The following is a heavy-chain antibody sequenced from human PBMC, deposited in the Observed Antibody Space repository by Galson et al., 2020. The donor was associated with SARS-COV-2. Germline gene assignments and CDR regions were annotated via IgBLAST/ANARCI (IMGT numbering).Heavy chain of an antibody. CDR1: GGTFSSYA. Sequence: SVKVSCKASGGTFSSYAISWVRQAPGQGLEWMGGIIPIFGTANYAQKFQGRVTITADESTSTAYMELSSLRSEDTAVYYCAGVEEYSSSSGTFDYWGQGTLVTVSS. J-gene: IGHJ4*02. V-gene: IGHV1-69*13. CDR3: AGVEEYSSSSGTFDY. CDR2: IIPIFGTA. D-gene: IGHD6-6*01.